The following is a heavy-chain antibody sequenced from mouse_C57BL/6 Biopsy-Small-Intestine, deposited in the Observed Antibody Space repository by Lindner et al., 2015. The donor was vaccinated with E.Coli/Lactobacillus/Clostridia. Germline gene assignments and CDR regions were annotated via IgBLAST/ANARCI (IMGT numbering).Heavy chain of an antibody. V-gene: IGHV10-3*01. CDR3: VRDYYGRSGCFDH. J-gene: IGHJ2*01. CDR1: GFTFNTYA. Sequence: VQLQESGGGLVQPKGSLKLSCAASGFTFNTYAMHWVRQAPGKGLEWVARIRRKSSNYATYYADSVKDRFTISRDDSQSMLYLQMNNLKTEDTAMYYCVRDYYGRSGCFDHWGQGHHSHSLL. CDR2: IRRKSSNYAT. D-gene: IGHD1-1*01.